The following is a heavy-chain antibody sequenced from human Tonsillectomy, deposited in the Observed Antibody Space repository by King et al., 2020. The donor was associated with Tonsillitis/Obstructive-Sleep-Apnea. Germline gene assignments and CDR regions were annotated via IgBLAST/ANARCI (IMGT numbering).Heavy chain of an antibody. CDR3: ALSRYGDWRTMDV. Sequence: QLVQSGAEVKKPGASVNVSCKASGYTFTAYGITWVRQAPGQGLEWMGWISAYNGNTNYAQKLQGRITVTTDTSTSTAYMELGRLRSDDTAMYYCALSRYGDWRTMDVWGQGTTVTVSS. V-gene: IGHV1-18*01. CDR1: GYTFTAYG. J-gene: IGHJ6*02. CDR2: ISAYNGNT. D-gene: IGHD4-17*01.